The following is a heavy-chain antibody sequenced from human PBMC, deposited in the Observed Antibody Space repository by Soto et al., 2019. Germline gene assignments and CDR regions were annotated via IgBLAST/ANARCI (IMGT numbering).Heavy chain of an antibody. CDR3: ARDGGTIFGVVWYFAY. CDR2: IKQGGSEK. J-gene: IGHJ4*02. V-gene: IGHV3-7*01. D-gene: IGHD3-3*01. CDR1: GFTFSSYW. Sequence: GGSLRLSCAASGFTFSSYWMSWVRQAPGKGLEWVANIKQGGSEKYYVDSVKGRFTISRDNAKNSLYLQMNSLRAEDTAVYYCARDGGTIFGVVWYFAYWGQGTLVTVSS.